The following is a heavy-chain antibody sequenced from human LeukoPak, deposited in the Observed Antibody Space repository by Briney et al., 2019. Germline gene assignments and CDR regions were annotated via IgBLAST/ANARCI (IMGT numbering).Heavy chain of an antibody. CDR3: ARGPSPTYYDFWSGYYYFDY. J-gene: IGHJ4*02. D-gene: IGHD3-3*01. CDR1: GGSISSSYYY. CDR2: IYYSGST. Sequence: SETLSLTCTVSGGSISSSYYYWGWIRQPPGKGLEWIGSIYYSGSTYYNPSLKSRVTISVDTSKNQFSLKLRSVTAADTAVYYCARGPSPTYYDFWSGYYYFDYWGQGTLVTVSS. V-gene: IGHV4-39*01.